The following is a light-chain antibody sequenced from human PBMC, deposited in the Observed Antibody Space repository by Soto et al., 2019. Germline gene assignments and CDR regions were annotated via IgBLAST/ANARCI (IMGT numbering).Light chain of an antibody. J-gene: IGKJ1*01. CDR3: QQYENYWT. CDR2: DDS. V-gene: IGKV1-5*01. CDR1: QSISTW. Sequence: DIQMTQSPSTLSASVGDSVTITCRASQSISTWLAWYQQKPGKSPKLLIYDDSNLDSGVPSRFSGGGSGTEFSLTISNLQPDDSATYYCQQYENYWTFGQGTKVEIK.